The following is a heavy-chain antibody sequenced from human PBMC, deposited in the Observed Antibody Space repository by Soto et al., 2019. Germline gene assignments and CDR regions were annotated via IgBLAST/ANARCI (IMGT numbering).Heavy chain of an antibody. CDR2: ISYDGSNK. CDR3: ATRGSRDGYNLLY. V-gene: IGHV3-30-3*01. CDR1: GFTFSSYA. D-gene: IGHD5-12*01. Sequence: GGSLRLSCAASGFTFSSYAMHCVRQAPGKGLEWVAVISYDGSNKYYADSVKGRFTISRDNSKNTLYLQMNSLRAEDTAVYYCATRGSRDGYNLLYWGQGTLVTVSS. J-gene: IGHJ4*02.